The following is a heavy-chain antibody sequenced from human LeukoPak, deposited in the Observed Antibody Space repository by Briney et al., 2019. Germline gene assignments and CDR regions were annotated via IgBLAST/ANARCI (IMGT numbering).Heavy chain of an antibody. D-gene: IGHD3-22*01. CDR3: ARSITMIVVGTLQGAFDI. CDR1: GGTLSSYA. CDR2: IIPIFGTA. Sequence: ASVKVSCKASGGTLSSYAISWVRQAPGQGLEWMGGIIPIFGTANYAQKFQGRVTITADKSTSTAYMELSSLRSEDTAVYYCARSITMIVVGTLQGAFDIWGQGTMVTVSS. J-gene: IGHJ3*02. V-gene: IGHV1-69*06.